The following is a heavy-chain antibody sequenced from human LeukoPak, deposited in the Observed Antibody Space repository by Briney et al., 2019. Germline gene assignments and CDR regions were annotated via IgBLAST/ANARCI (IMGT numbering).Heavy chain of an antibody. Sequence: GGSLRLSCAASGFTFSIYWMSWVRQAPGKGLEWVANIKQDGSEKYYVDSVKGRFTISRDNAKNSLYLQTNSLRAEDTAVYYCATSRFYLESWGQETLVTVSS. CDR3: ATSRFYLES. V-gene: IGHV3-7*01. CDR2: IKQDGSEK. J-gene: IGHJ4*02. CDR1: GFTFSIYW.